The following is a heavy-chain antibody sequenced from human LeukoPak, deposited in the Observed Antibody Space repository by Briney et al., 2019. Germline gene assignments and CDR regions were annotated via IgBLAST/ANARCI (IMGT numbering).Heavy chain of an antibody. V-gene: IGHV3-7*01. J-gene: IGHJ4*02. CDR2: IKEDGSIQ. Sequence: PGGSLRLSCVASGFTFSSYWMTWVRQAPGKGLEWLANIKEDGSIQYYLDSVRGRFTISRDNAKTSVYLQLNSLRADDTAVYYCARDVWIGVAVSDYWGQGTLVTVSS. D-gene: IGHD6-19*01. CDR1: GFTFSSYW. CDR3: ARDVWIGVAVSDY.